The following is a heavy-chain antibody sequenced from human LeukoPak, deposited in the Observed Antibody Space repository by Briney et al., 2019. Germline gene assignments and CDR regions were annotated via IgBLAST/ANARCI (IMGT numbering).Heavy chain of an antibody. D-gene: IGHD1-7*01. J-gene: IGHJ4*02. Sequence: ASVSVSCKASGYTFISYYIHWVRPARGQGPEWMGLINPNGGGTIYAQKFQGRFGMTSDTSTATFYMDLSSLTSGDTAIYYCARRAGTTGAIDYWGQGTLVTVSS. CDR3: ARRAGTTGAIDY. V-gene: IGHV1-46*01. CDR1: GYTFISYY. CDR2: INPNGGGT.